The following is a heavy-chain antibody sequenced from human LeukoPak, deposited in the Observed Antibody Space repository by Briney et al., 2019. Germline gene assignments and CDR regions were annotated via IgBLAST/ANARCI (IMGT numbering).Heavy chain of an antibody. V-gene: IGHV4-30-2*01. Sequence: SETLSLTCAVSGGSISSGGYSWSWIRQPPGKGLEWLGYIYHSGSIYYNPSLKSRVTISVDGSKNQFSLKLSSVTAADTAVYYCATFVKTGFYGMDVWGQGTTVTVSS. CDR1: GGSISSGGYS. CDR3: ATFVKTGFYGMDV. J-gene: IGHJ6*02. D-gene: IGHD3-10*01. CDR2: IYHSGSI.